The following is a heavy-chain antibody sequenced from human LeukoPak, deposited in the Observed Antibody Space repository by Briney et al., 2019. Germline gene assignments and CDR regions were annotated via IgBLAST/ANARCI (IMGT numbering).Heavy chain of an antibody. CDR1: GFTFSSYA. CDR2: ISGNGGST. J-gene: IGHJ4*02. D-gene: IGHD1-26*01. CDR3: AKEIVGATSFFDY. Sequence: GGSLRLSCAASGFTFSSYAMSWVRQAPGKGLEWVSGISGNGGSTYYADSVKGRFTISRDNSKNTLYLQMNSLRAEDTAVYYCAKEIVGATSFFDYWGQGTLVTVSS. V-gene: IGHV3-23*01.